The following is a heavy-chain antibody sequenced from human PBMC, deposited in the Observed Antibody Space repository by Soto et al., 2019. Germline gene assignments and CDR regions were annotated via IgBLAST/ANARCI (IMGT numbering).Heavy chain of an antibody. Sequence: LVESGGALVKPGGSLRLSCAAPGFIFSGWVMNWIRQAPGKGLEWISYIRNDSGRATRYADSVKGRFTSSRDNANNPLLLQMYNLTVEDTVVYYCAKENSANPDSWGQGTLVTVSS. CDR3: AKENSANPDS. CDR1: GFIFSGWV. V-gene: IGHV3-11*01. J-gene: IGHJ4*02. D-gene: IGHD6-25*01. CDR2: IRNDSGRAT.